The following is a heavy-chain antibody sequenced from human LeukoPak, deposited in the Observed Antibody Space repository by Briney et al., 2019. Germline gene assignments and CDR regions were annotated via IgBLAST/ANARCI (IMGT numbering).Heavy chain of an antibody. CDR1: GFILRSYW. CDR3: ARSGSHDD. V-gene: IGHV3-74*01. D-gene: IGHD1-26*01. Sequence: GESLTLSCAASGFILRSYWMHWLRHAPGKGLVWFSRIYSDGSGTPYADSVKGRSTISRDNAQSSLYPQMNSLRADDTAVYYCARSGSHDDWGQGTLVTVSS. J-gene: IGHJ4*02. CDR2: IYSDGSGT.